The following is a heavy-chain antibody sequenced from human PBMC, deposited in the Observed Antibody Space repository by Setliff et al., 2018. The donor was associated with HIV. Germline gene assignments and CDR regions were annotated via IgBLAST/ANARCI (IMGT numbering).Heavy chain of an antibody. CDR1: GGSISSYY. CDR3: ARGLSFYDPGGFDY. D-gene: IGHD3-22*01. J-gene: IGHJ4*02. CDR2: IYTSGST. V-gene: IGHV4-4*09. Sequence: LTCTVSGGSISSYYWSWIRQPPGKGLEWIGYIYTSGSTNYNPSLKSRVTISVDTSKNQFSLKLSSVTAADTAVYYCARGLSFYDPGGFDYWGQGTLVTVS.